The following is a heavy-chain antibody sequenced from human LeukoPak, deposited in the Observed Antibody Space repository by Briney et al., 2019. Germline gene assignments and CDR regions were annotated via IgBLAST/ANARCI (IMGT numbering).Heavy chain of an antibody. Sequence: SETLSLTCTVSAGSVSGSTYYWGWIRQPPERGLEWIGSIYYSGSTYYNPSLKSRVTMSVDTSKNQFSLNLSSVTAADTAVYYCARINHMCSTGIPVRGPDYWGQGTLVTVSS. D-gene: IGHD6-19*01. CDR3: ARINHMCSTGIPVRGPDY. J-gene: IGHJ4*02. CDR1: AGSVSGSTYY. CDR2: IYYSGST. V-gene: IGHV4-39*01.